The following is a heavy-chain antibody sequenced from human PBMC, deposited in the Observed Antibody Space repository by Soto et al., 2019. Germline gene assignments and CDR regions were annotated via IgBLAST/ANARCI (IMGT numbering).Heavy chain of an antibody. V-gene: IGHV3-33*06. CDR3: AKEVVYSENYLGFDY. CDR2: IWYDGSSK. J-gene: IGHJ4*02. CDR1: GFTFSSYG. D-gene: IGHD1-26*01. Sequence: PGWSLRLSCAASGFTFSSYGMHWVRQAPGKGLEWVAVIWYDGSSKSYADSVKGRFTISRDNSKNTLYLQMNSLRAEDTAVYYCAKEVVYSENYLGFDYWGQGTLVTVSS.